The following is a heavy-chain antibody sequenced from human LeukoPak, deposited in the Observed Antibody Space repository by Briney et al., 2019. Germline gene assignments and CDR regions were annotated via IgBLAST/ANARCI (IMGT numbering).Heavy chain of an antibody. D-gene: IGHD6-19*01. CDR3: ARAAYSSGPDY. J-gene: IGHJ4*02. V-gene: IGHV3-48*02. Sequence: SVRGQFTISRDNAKNSLYLQVNSLRDEDTAMYFCARAAYSSGPDYWGQGTLVTVSS.